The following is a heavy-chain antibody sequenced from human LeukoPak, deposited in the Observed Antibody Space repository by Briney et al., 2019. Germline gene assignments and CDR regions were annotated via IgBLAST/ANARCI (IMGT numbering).Heavy chain of an antibody. CDR2: MNHNSGNT. CDR1: GYTFTSYG. D-gene: IGHD6-13*01. CDR3: ARPGIADTYGMDV. Sequence: SVKVSCKASGYTFTSYGISWVRQAPGQGLEWMGWMNHNSGNTDYAQKFQGRVTMTRNTSISTAYMELSSLRSEDTAVYYCARPGIADTYGMDVWGQGTTVTVSS. J-gene: IGHJ6*02. V-gene: IGHV1-8*02.